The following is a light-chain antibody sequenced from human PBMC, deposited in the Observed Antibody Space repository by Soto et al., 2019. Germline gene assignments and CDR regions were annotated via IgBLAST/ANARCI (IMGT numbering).Light chain of an antibody. J-gene: IGLJ1*01. Sequence: QSVLTQPPLVSGAPGQRVIISCTGSSSNIGAGYDVHWYQQLPGTAPRLLIYDNNNRPSGVPARFSVSKSDTSASLAITGLQPEDEADYYCQSYDSSLSGSYVFGTGTKVTVL. V-gene: IGLV1-40*01. CDR3: QSYDSSLSGSYV. CDR2: DNN. CDR1: SSNIGAGYD.